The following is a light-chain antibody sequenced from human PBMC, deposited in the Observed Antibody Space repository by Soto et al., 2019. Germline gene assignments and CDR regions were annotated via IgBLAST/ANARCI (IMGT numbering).Light chain of an antibody. V-gene: IGLV1-44*01. CDR3: AAWDDSLNGHVV. CDR1: SSNIGRNT. Sequence: QSVLTQPPSASGTPGQRVTISCAGSSSNIGRNTVNWYHQLPGAAPKLRIYSNNQRPSGVPDRFSGSKSGTSASLAISGLQSEDEADYYCAAWDDSLNGHVVFGGGTKVTVL. CDR2: SNN. J-gene: IGLJ2*01.